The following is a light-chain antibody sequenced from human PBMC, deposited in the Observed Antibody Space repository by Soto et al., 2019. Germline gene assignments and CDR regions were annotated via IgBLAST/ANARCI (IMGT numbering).Light chain of an antibody. CDR1: QNIRND. Sequence: EIVMSQSPATLSVSPGERATLSCRASQNIRNDLGWYQQKRGQPPRLLIYAASTRATGTPARFSGGGSGTEFTLTISSLQPEDFAVYYCQQYGGSPRTFGQGTRLETK. J-gene: IGKJ5*01. CDR3: QQYGGSPRT. CDR2: AAS. V-gene: IGKV3D-15*01.